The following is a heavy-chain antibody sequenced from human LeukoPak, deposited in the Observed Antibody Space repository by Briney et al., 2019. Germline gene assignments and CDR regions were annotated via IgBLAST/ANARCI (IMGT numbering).Heavy chain of an antibody. Sequence: GGSLRLSCAASGFTFGNYWLSWVRQAPGRGLQWVASMRGDGALTYYVDSVKGRFTISRDNARNLLYLQMNRLTADDTGVYFCARLFGGVTTYDYWGQGVLVTVSS. D-gene: IGHD3-10*02. V-gene: IGHV3-7*01. CDR3: ARLFGGVTTYDY. CDR1: GFTFGNYW. J-gene: IGHJ4*02. CDR2: MRGDGALT.